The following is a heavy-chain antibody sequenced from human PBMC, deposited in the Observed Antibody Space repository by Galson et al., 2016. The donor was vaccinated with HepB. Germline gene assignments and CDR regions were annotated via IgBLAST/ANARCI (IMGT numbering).Heavy chain of an antibody. V-gene: IGHV3-33*01. CDR2: IWYDGSNK. CDR3: ARDIGDFWSGYSPHFDY. Sequence: SLRLSCAASGFTFSSYGMHWVRQAPGKGLEWVAVIWYDGSNKYYADSVKGRFTISRDNFKNTLYLQMNSLRAEDTAVYYWARDIGDFWSGYSPHFDYWGQGTLVTVSS. D-gene: IGHD3-3*01. J-gene: IGHJ4*02. CDR1: GFTFSSYG.